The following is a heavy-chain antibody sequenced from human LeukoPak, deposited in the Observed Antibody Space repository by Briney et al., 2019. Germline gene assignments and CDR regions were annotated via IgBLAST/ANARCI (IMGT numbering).Heavy chain of an antibody. V-gene: IGHV4-39*07. CDR3: ATTALGYCSGGSCYSLGSIDI. J-gene: IGHJ3*02. D-gene: IGHD2-15*01. Sequence: SETLSLTCTVSGGSISSSSYYWGWIRQPPGKGLEWIGSIYYSGSTYYNPSLKSRVTISVDTSKNQFSLKLSSVTAADAAVYYCATTALGYCSGGSCYSLGSIDIWGQGTMVTVSS. CDR2: IYYSGST. CDR1: GGSISSSSYY.